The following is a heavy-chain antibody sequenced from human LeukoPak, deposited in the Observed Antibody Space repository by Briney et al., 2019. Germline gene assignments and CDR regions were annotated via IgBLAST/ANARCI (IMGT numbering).Heavy chain of an antibody. CDR1: GGSISSYY. J-gene: IGHJ6*03. CDR2: IYTSGST. CDR3: ARHLSDYDSSGYYYYYYYMDV. D-gene: IGHD3-22*01. V-gene: IGHV4-4*07. Sequence: SETLSLTCTVSGGSISSYYWSWIRQPAGKGLEWIGRIYTSGSTYYNPSLKSRVTISVDTSKNQFSLKLSSVTAADTAVYYCARHLSDYDSSGYYYYYYYMDVWGKGTTVTISS.